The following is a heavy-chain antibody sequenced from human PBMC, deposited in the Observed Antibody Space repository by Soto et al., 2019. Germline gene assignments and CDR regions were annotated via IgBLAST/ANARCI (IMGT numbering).Heavy chain of an antibody. Sequence: SETLSLTCTVSGGSISSYYWSWILQPPGKGLEWIGYIYYSGSTNYNPSLKSRVTISVDTSKNQFSLKLSSVTAADTAVYYCARQVSSPDYYYYYYMDVWGKGTTVTVSS. D-gene: IGHD6-13*01. CDR2: IYYSGST. CDR3: ARQVSSPDYYYYYYMDV. V-gene: IGHV4-59*08. CDR1: GGSISSYY. J-gene: IGHJ6*03.